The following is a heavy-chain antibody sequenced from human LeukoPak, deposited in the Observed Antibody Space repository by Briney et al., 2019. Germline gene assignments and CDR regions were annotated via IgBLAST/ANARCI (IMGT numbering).Heavy chain of an antibody. J-gene: IGHJ4*02. CDR3: ATRSTPGGYSYGYNY. V-gene: IGHV3-23*01. Sequence: GGSLRLSCTASGFTFSTYAMGWVRQAPGKGLEWVSSISNSASSTYYADSVKGRFTISRDNSKNRLYLQMDSLRADDTAVYYCATRSTPGGYSYGYNYWGQGTLVTVSS. CDR2: ISNSASST. D-gene: IGHD5-18*01. CDR1: GFTFSTYA.